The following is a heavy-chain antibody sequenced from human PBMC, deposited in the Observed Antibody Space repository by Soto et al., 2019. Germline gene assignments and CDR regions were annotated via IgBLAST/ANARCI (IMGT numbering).Heavy chain of an antibody. D-gene: IGHD1-1*01. CDR2: VHYSGST. CDR3: AKDLSGTADY. V-gene: IGHV4-59*12. Sequence: SETLSLTCTVSGGSISSYYWSWIRQPPGKGLEWIGYVHYSGSTNYNPSLRSRVTISVDTSKKQFSLKVSSVTAADTAVYYCAKDLSGTADYWGQGTLVTVSS. CDR1: GGSISSYY. J-gene: IGHJ4*02.